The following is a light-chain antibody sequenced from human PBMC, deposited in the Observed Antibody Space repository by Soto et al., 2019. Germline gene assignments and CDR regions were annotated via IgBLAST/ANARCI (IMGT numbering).Light chain of an antibody. J-gene: IGLJ2*01. Sequence: QSVLTQPPSVSGAPGQRVTISCTDSSSNIGAGYDVHWYQQLPGTAPKLLIYGNSNRPSGVPDRFSGSKSGTSASLAITGLQAEDEADYYCQSYDSSLSGSEVFGGGTKLTVL. CDR2: GNS. CDR3: QSYDSSLSGSEV. CDR1: SSNIGAGYD. V-gene: IGLV1-40*01.